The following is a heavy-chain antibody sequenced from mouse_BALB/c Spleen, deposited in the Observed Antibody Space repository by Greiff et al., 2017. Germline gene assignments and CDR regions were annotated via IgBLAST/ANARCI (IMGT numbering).Heavy chain of an antibody. V-gene: IGHV2-9*02. CDR2: IWSGGST. Sequence: VQLQESGPGLVAPSQTLSISCTVSGFSLTSYGVHWVRQPPGKGLEWMGVIWSGGSTNYNSALMSRLSISKDNSKSQVFLKMNSLQTDDTAMYYCARVYDGLMDYWGQGTSVTVSS. CDR3: ARVYDGLMDY. CDR1: GFSLTSYG. D-gene: IGHD2-3*01. J-gene: IGHJ4*01.